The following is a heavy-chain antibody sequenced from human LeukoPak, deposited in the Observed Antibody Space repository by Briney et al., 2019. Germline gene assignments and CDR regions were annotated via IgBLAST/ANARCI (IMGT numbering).Heavy chain of an antibody. CDR3: ARGYYDSPLYGMDV. CDR2: ISYDGSNK. CDR1: GFTFSSYA. J-gene: IGHJ6*02. Sequence: GGSLRLSCEASGFTFSSYAMHWVRQAPGKGLEWVAVISYDGSNKYYVDSVKGRFTISRDNSKNTLYLQMNSLRAEDTAVYCCARGYYDSPLYGMDVWGQGTTVTVSS. D-gene: IGHD3-22*01. V-gene: IGHV3-30-3*01.